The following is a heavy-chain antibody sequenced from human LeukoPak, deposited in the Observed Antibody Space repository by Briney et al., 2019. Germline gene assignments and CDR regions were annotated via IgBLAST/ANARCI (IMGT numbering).Heavy chain of an antibody. CDR2: TYYRSKWYN. J-gene: IGHJ4*02. V-gene: IGHV6-1*01. CDR1: GDSVSSNSAA. D-gene: IGHD4-17*01. Sequence: SQTLSLTCAISGDSVSSNSAAWTWIRQSPSRGLEWLGRTYYRSKWYNDYAVSVKSRMTINPDTSKNQFSLQLNSVTPEDTAVYYCARDFTLMPTVTRVGLDYWGQGTLVTVSS. CDR3: ARDFTLMPTVTRVGLDY.